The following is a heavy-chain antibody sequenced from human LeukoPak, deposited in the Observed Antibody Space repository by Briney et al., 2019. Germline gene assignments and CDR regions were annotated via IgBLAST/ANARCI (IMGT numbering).Heavy chain of an antibody. CDR2: IYTSGST. D-gene: IGHD3-22*01. J-gene: IGHJ4*02. CDR3: ASGGGYDSSGYYPLPFDY. V-gene: IGHV4-61*02. CDR1: GGSISSDSYY. Sequence: PSQTLSLTCTVSGGSISSDSYYWSWIRQPAGKGLEWIGRIYTSGSTNYNPSLKSRVTISVDTSKNQFSLKLSSVTAADTAVYYCASGGGYDSSGYYPLPFDYWGQGTLVTVSS.